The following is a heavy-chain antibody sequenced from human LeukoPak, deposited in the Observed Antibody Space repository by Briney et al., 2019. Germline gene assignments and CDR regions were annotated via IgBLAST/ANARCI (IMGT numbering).Heavy chain of an antibody. J-gene: IGHJ4*02. Sequence: GGSLRLSCEASGFTFSSYGMSWVRQAPGKGLEWVSAISGSGGSTYYADSVKGRFTISRDNAKNSLFLQMNSLRAEDTAVYYCARDKAVGPTLLDYWGQGTLVTVSS. V-gene: IGHV3-23*01. CDR1: GFTFSSYG. CDR2: ISGSGGST. D-gene: IGHD1-26*01. CDR3: ARDKAVGPTLLDY.